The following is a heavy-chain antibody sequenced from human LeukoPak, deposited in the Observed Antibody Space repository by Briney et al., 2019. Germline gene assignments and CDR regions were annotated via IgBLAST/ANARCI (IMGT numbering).Heavy chain of an antibody. CDR3: ARGSWLDYGSDSYYFDY. CDR1: GYTFTSYD. V-gene: IGHV1-8*03. D-gene: IGHD3-16*01. CDR2: MNPNSGNT. Sequence: ASVKVSCKASGYTFTSYDINWVRQATGQGLEWMGWMNPNSGNTGYAQKFQGRVTITRNTSISTAYMELSSLRSEDTVVYYCARGSWLDYGSDSYYFDYWGQGTLVTVSS. J-gene: IGHJ4*02.